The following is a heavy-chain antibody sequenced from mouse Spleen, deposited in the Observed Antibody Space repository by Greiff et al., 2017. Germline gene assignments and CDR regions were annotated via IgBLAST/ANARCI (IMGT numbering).Heavy chain of an antibody. CDR1: GYTFTDYY. D-gene: IGHD2-2*01. Sequence: QVQLKQSGAELVRPGASVKLSCKASGYTFTDYYINWVKQRPGQGLEWIARIYPGSGNTYYNEKFKGKATLTAEKSSSTAYMQLSSLTSEDSAVYFCAREEIYYGYEGYAMDYWGQGTSVTVSS. CDR2: IYPGSGNT. V-gene: IGHV1-76*01. CDR3: AREEIYYGYEGYAMDY. J-gene: IGHJ4*01.